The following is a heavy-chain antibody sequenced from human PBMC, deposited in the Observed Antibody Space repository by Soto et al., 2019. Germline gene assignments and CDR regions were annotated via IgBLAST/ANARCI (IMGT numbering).Heavy chain of an antibody. CDR1: GFPLSNYA. V-gene: IGHV3-23*01. J-gene: IGHJ4*02. Sequence: GSLRLSCPASGFPLSNYAMSWVRQAPGKGLEWVSAISGGGTSTYYADSVKGRFTVSRDNSQNMLYLQMNSLRAEDTAIYYCAKEPSVATFDSCGQGTQVTVSS. D-gene: IGHD1-1*01. CDR3: AKEPSVATFDS. CDR2: ISGGGTST.